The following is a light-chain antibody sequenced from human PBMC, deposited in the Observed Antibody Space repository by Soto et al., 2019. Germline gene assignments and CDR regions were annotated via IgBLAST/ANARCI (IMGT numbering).Light chain of an antibody. J-gene: IGLJ2*01. CDR2: DNN. CDR1: SSNVGNHY. CDR3: RTFDSSRSAVV. V-gene: IGLV1-51*01. Sequence: QSVLTQPPSVSGAPGQTVTISCAGSSSNVGNHYVSWYQQLPGRAPKPLIYDNNKRPSGIPDRFSGSKSGTSATLANTGLQTEDEADYYCRTFDSSRSAVVFGGGTKLTVL.